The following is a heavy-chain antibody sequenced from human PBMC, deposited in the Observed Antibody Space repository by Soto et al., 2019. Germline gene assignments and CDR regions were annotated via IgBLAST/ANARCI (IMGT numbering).Heavy chain of an antibody. CDR1: AFTFTNAW. Sequence: EVQLVESGGGLVKPGGSLTLSCAASAFTFTNAWMSWVRQTPGKGLEWVGRIRSKTDGGTADYIAPVQGRFIISRDDYKNPVSLQMNSLKTEDTAVYYCTTEGRDWGQGTLVTVS. CDR2: IRSKTDGGTA. J-gene: IGHJ4*02. V-gene: IGHV3-15*01. CDR3: TTEGRD.